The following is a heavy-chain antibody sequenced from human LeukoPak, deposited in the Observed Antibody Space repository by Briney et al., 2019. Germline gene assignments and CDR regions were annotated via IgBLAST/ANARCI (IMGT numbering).Heavy chain of an antibody. J-gene: IGHJ6*03. Sequence: PGGSLGLSCAASGFIFSNYWMHWVRQAPGEGLVWVSRINIDESSTTYADSVKGRFTISRDNGKNTLYLQMNSLRAEDTAVYYCAKGLGNSNYYYMDVWGKGTTVTVSS. D-gene: IGHD4-23*01. CDR3: AKGLGNSNYYYMDV. CDR1: GFIFSNYW. V-gene: IGHV3-74*01. CDR2: INIDESST.